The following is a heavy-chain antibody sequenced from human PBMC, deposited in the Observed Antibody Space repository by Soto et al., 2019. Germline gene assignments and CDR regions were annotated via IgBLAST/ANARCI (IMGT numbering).Heavy chain of an antibody. D-gene: IGHD3-16*02. Sequence: SETLSLTCADSGYSISSGYYWGWIRQPPGKGLEWIGSIYHSGSTYYNPSLKSRVTISVDTSKNQFSLKLSSVTAADTAVYYCARAYYDYVWGSYRLNWFDPWGQGTLVTVSS. V-gene: IGHV4-38-2*01. CDR2: IYHSGST. CDR1: GYSISSGYY. CDR3: ARAYYDYVWGSYRLNWFDP. J-gene: IGHJ5*02.